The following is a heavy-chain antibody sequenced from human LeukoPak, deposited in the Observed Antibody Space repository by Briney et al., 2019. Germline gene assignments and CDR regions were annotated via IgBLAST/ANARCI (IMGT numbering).Heavy chain of an antibody. CDR2: ISGSVGGT. J-gene: IGHJ4*02. CDR1: GFTFSSYA. Sequence: GGSLRLSCAASGFTFSSYAMSWVRQAPGKGLEWVSAISGSVGGTYYADSVKGRVTISRDNSKNTRYLQMNSLRAEDTAVYYCATGTAMAVFDYWGQGTLVTVSS. V-gene: IGHV3-23*01. D-gene: IGHD5-18*01. CDR3: ATGTAMAVFDY.